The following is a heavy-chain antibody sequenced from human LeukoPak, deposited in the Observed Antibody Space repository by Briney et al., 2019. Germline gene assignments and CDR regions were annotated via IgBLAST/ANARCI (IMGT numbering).Heavy chain of an antibody. CDR1: GGTFSSYT. CDR3: ARDGYYDSSGYRLDP. CDR2: IIPILGIA. J-gene: IGHJ5*02. Sequence: ASVKVSCKASGGTFSSYTISWVRQAPGQGLEWMGRIIPILGIANYAQKFQGRVTITEDKSTSTAYMELSSLRSEDTAVYYCARDGYYDSSGYRLDPWGQGTLVTVSS. D-gene: IGHD3-22*01. V-gene: IGHV1-69*04.